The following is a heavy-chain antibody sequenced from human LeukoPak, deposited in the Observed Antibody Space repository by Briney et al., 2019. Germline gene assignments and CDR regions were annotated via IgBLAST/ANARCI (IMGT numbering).Heavy chain of an antibody. V-gene: IGHV3-30*04. CDR2: ISYDGNSK. D-gene: IGHD2-2*01. J-gene: IGHJ4*02. CDR1: GFTFSSDA. CDR3: ARGIGVVCSDTRCYSGYFDS. Sequence: TGGSLRLSCAASGFTFSSDAMHWGRQAPGKGLEWMTIISYDGNSKFYADSVNGRFPISRDNSRTTLYLQMNSLRAEDTAVYFCARGIGVVCSDTRCYSGYFDSWGQGTLVTVSS.